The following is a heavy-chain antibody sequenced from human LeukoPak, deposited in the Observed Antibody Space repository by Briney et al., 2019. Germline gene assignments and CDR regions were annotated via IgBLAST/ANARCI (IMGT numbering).Heavy chain of an antibody. CDR2: ISSNGGGT. Sequence: GESLRLSCSASGFTFSSYAMHWVRQAPGKGLEDVSAISSNGGGTYYPDSVKGRFTISRDNSKNTLYLQMSSLRPEDTALYYCHGLFSWGQGTLVPVSS. J-gene: IGHJ5*02. CDR3: HGLFS. D-gene: IGHD2-21*01. CDR1: GFTFSSYA. V-gene: IGHV3-64D*09.